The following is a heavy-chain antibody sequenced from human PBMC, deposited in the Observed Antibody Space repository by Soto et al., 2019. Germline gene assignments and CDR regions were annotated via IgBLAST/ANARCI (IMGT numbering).Heavy chain of an antibody. V-gene: IGHV4-61*01. J-gene: IGHJ4*02. CDR2: IYYSGST. CDR1: GGSVSIGSYY. CDR3: ARDANRENFDY. Sequence: LSLTCTVSGGSVSIGSYYWSWIRQPPGKGLEWIGYIYYSGSTNYNPSLKSRVTISVDTSKNQFSLKLSSVTAADTAVYYCARDANRENFDYWGQGTLVTVSS. D-gene: IGHD2-15*01.